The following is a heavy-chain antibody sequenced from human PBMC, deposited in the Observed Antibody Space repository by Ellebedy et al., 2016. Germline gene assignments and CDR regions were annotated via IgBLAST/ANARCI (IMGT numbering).Heavy chain of an antibody. CDR2: INPALGTT. CDR1: GYILNDDA. V-gene: IGHV1-3*01. D-gene: IGHD3-3*01. J-gene: IGHJ6*02. Sequence: ASVKVSXXASGYILNDDAIHWVRQAHGQSLEWMGWINPALGTTMYSKNFQGRITITRDTSANSVHMDLSRLRPEDTAVYYCARDPGITSYNMDVWGQGTTITVSS. CDR3: ARDPGITSYNMDV.